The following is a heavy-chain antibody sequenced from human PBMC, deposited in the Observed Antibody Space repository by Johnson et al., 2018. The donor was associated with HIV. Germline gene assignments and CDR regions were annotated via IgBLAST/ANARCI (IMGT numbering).Heavy chain of an antibody. J-gene: IGHJ3*02. CDR1: GFTFSTYA. V-gene: IGHV3-30-3*01. D-gene: IGHD3-22*01. CDR3: ARETLRLSMIVVAKGGFDM. Sequence: QVQLVESGGGVVQPGRFLRLSCAASGFTFSTYAMHWVRQAPGKGLEWVAVISYDGSNKYYADSVKGRFTISSDNSKNTLYLQMNDLRAEDTAVYFCARETLRLSMIVVAKGGFDMWGQGTMVTVSS. CDR2: ISYDGSNK.